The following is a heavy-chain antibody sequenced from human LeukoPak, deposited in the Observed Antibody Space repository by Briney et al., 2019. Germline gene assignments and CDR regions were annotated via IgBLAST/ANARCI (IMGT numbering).Heavy chain of an antibody. CDR1: GFSFRDYW. D-gene: IGHD2-8*01. Sequence: PGGSLRLSCAASGFSFRDYWMSWVRQAPGKGLEWVADMSPDGSDKTYVDSVKGRLTISRDNAKQSLYLQMDSLTAEDTAVYYYVTSWCRQQRDYWGQGTLVTVSS. CDR2: MSPDGSDK. J-gene: IGHJ4*02. V-gene: IGHV3-7*01. CDR3: VTSWCRQQRDY.